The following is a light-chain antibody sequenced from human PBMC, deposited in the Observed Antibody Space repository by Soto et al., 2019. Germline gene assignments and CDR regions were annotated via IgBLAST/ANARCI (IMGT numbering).Light chain of an antibody. CDR1: QSISSY. J-gene: IGKJ2*01. Sequence: GDRVTITCRASQSISSYLNWYQQKPGKAPKLLIFTASSLQSGVPSRFSGSGSGTDFTLSISSLQPEDFATYYCQQSYSTPYTFGQGTKLEIK. CDR2: TAS. CDR3: QQSYSTPYT. V-gene: IGKV1-39*01.